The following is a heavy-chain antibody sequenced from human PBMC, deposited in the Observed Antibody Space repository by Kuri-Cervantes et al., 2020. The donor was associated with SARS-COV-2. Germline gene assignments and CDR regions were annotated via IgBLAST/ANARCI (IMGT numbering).Heavy chain of an antibody. CDR1: GGSISSGDYH. CDR2: IYYSGST. Sequence: LRLSCTVSGGSISSGDYHWSWVRQPPGKGLEWIGYIYYSGSTYYNPSLKSRLIISVDTSKNQFSLKLTSVTAADTAVYYCARADVYYYDSRGLGAFDIWGQGTMVTVSS. V-gene: IGHV4-30-4*01. CDR3: ARADVYYYDSRGLGAFDI. J-gene: IGHJ3*02. D-gene: IGHD3-22*01.